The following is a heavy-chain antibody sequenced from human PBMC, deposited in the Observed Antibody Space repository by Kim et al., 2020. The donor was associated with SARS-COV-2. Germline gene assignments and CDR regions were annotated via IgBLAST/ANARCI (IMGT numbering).Heavy chain of an antibody. J-gene: IGHJ6*02. CDR3: ARGPNESRTYYYESSGYYGYYYYGMDV. D-gene: IGHD3-22*01. CDR1: GGSFSGYY. CDR2: INHSGST. V-gene: IGHV4-34*01. Sequence: SETLSLTCAVYGGSFSGYYWSWIRQPPGKGLEWIGEINHSGSTNYNPSLKSRVTISVDTSKNQFSLKLSSVTAADTAVYYCARGPNESRTYYYESSGYYGYYYYGMDVGGQGTTVTVSS.